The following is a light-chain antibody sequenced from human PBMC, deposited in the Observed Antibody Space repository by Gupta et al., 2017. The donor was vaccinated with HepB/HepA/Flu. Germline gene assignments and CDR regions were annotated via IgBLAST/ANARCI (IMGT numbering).Light chain of an antibody. J-gene: IGKJ3*01. CDR3: MQGLQMPVT. CDR1: QSLLHSNGYNY. Sequence: DIVLTQSPLSLPVIPGDPASTSCRSSQSLLHSNGYNYLDWYLQKPGQSPQLLISLGSNRASGVPDRFSGSGSGTDFTLKISRVEAEDVGVYYCMQGLQMPVTFGPGTKVDIK. CDR2: LGS. V-gene: IGKV2-28*01.